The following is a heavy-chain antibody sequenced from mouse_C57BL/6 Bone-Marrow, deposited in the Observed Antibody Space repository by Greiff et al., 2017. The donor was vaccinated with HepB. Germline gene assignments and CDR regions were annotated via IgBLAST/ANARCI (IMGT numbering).Heavy chain of an antibody. Sequence: EVQVVESGPGLVKPSQSLSLTCSVTGYSITSGYYWNWIRQFPGNKLEWMGYISYDGSNNYNPSLKNRISITRDTSKNQFFLKLNSVTTEDTATYYCARDDGSPFDYWGQGTTLTVSS. CDR2: ISYDGSN. CDR1: GYSITSGYY. D-gene: IGHD2-3*01. V-gene: IGHV3-6*01. J-gene: IGHJ2*01. CDR3: ARDDGSPFDY.